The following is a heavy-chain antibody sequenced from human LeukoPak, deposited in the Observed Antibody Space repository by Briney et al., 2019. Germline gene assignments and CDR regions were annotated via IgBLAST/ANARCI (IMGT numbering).Heavy chain of an antibody. CDR3: AADYFDY. CDR1: GGSISSSSYY. J-gene: IGHJ4*02. CDR2: IYYSGST. D-gene: IGHD2-15*01. V-gene: IGHV4-39*01. Sequence: SETLSLTCTVSGGSISSSSYYWGWIRQPPGKGLGWIGSIYYSGSTYYNPSLKSRVTISVDTSKNQFSLKLSSVTAADTAVYYCAADYFDYWGQGTLVTVSS.